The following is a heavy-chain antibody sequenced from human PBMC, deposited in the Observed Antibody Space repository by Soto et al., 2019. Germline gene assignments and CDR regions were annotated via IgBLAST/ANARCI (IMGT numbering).Heavy chain of an antibody. CDR1: GGSFSGYY. D-gene: IGHD3-22*01. J-gene: IGHJ3*02. CDR2: INHSGST. CDR3: ARRRYYYDSSGYYRRGHAFDI. Sequence: SETLSLTCAVYGGSFSGYYWSWIRQPPGKGLEWIGEINHSGSTNYNPSLKSRVTISVDTSKNQFSLKLSSVTAADTAVYYCARRRYYYDSSGYYRRGHAFDIWGQGTMVTVS. V-gene: IGHV4-34*01.